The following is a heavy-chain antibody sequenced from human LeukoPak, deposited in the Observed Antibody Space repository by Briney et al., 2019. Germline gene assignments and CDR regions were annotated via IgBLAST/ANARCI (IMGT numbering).Heavy chain of an antibody. Sequence: SETLSLTCAVSGYSISSGYYWGWIRQPPGKGLEWIGSIYHSGSTYYNPPLKSRVTISVDTSKNQFSLKLSSVTAADTAVYYCARHNRPATDDFWSGYYFRILSPFDYWGQGTLVTVSS. CDR1: GYSISSGYY. V-gene: IGHV4-38-2*01. J-gene: IGHJ4*02. CDR2: IYHSGST. D-gene: IGHD3-3*01. CDR3: ARHNRPATDDFWSGYYFRILSPFDY.